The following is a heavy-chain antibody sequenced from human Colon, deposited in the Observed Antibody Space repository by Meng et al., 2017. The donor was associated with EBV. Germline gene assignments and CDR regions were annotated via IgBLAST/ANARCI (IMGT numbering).Heavy chain of an antibody. J-gene: IGHJ4*02. CDR2: IDDSGNI. V-gene: IGHV4-34*01. CDR3: ARSRWLLLQL. D-gene: IGHD3-22*01. CDR1: GGAFSGFY. Sequence: VHQQKRGAGLLQPSETLSLTCTVYGGAFSGFYWTWTRQAPGKGLEWIGEIDDSGNIIYNPSLKSRVTISGDTSKNQFSLNVSSVTAADTAVYYCARSRWLLLQLWGQGTLVTVSS.